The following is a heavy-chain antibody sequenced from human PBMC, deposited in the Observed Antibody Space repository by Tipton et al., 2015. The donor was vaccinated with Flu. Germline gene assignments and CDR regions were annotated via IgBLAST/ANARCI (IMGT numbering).Heavy chain of an antibody. CDR1: GFSFSSHA. D-gene: IGHD1-26*01. J-gene: IGHJ4*02. CDR3: AKDLGVVGATKRAFDF. V-gene: IGHV3-23*01. CDR2: ISGSGNPI. Sequence: SLRLSCVASGFSFSSHAMNWVRQAPGKGLEWVSVISGSGNPIYYADSVKGRFTISRDISRNTLYLQMNSLRGEDTALYYCAKDLGVVGATKRAFDFWGQGTLVTVSS.